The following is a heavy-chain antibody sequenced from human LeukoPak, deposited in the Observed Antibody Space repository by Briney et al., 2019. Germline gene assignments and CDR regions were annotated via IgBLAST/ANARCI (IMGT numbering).Heavy chain of an antibody. J-gene: IGHJ4*02. V-gene: IGHV3-74*01. CDR2: INSGGSDT. Sequence: GGSLRLSCAAPGFALSTYWMHWVRQAPGKGLVWVSLINSGGSDTLYADSVKGRFTISRDTAKNTLYLEMNRLRADDTAVYYCARAGSGSSYDCWGQGTLVTVSS. D-gene: IGHD3-10*01. CDR3: ARAGSGSSYDC. CDR1: GFALSTYW.